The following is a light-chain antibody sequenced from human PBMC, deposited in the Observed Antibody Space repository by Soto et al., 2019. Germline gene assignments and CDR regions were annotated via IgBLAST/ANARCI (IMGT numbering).Light chain of an antibody. V-gene: IGKV3-11*01. CDR1: QSIRSF. Sequence: EIVLTQSPATLSLSPGERATLSCRASQSIRSFLAWYQQKPGQAPRLLIYDASNRATGIPARFSGSGSGTAFTLTISSLEPEDFPVYYCQQRSNSPITFGQGTRLEMK. CDR3: QQRSNSPIT. J-gene: IGKJ5*01. CDR2: DAS.